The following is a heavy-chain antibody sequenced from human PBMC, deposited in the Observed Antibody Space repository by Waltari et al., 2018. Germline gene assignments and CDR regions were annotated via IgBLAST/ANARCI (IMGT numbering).Heavy chain of an antibody. J-gene: IGHJ3*02. V-gene: IGHV4-4*07. CDR2: IYTSGST. D-gene: IGHD6-19*01. CDR1: GGSISSYY. Sequence: QVQLQESGPGLVKPSETLSITCTVSGGSISSYYWSWIRQPAGKGLEWIGRIYTSGSTNYNPSLKSRVTMSVDTSKNQFSLKLSSVTAADTAVYYCARDNGVIAVAGNNDAFDIWGQGTMVTVSS. CDR3: ARDNGVIAVAGNNDAFDI.